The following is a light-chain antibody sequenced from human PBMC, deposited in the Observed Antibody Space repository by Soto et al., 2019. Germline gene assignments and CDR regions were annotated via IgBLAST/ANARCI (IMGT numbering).Light chain of an antibody. CDR2: EVN. Sequence: QPVLTQPPSASGSPGQSVTISCTGTSSGVGGYNFVSWYQQHPGKAPKLIIYEVNKRPSGVPDRFSGSKSGNTASLAVSGLQAEDEADYYCSSYGGSNNYVFGSGTKLTVL. V-gene: IGLV2-8*01. CDR3: SSYGGSNNYV. CDR1: SSGVGGYNF. J-gene: IGLJ1*01.